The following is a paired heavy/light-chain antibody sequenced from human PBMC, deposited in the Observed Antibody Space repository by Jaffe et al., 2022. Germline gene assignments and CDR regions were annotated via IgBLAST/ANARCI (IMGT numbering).Light chain of an antibody. CDR2: GTS. J-gene: IGKJ4*01. V-gene: IGKV1D-12*01. Sequence: DIQMTQFPSSVSASVGDRVTITCRASQGISWLAWYQQKPGKAPKLLIYGTSTLQSGVPSRFSGSGSGTDFTLTISSLQPEDFATYHCQQANSFPLTFGGGTKVEIK. CDR3: QQANSFPLT. CDR1: QGISW.
Heavy chain of an antibody. CDR2: VYSSGTT. Sequence: EVQLVETGGGFIQPGGSLRLSCAASGFSVSRKYMSWVRQTPGRGLEWVSMVYSSGTTYYTDSVKGRFTISRDNSNNVMYLQMNSLRDEDTAVYYCAKAAGEWTETGAFDIWGQGAMVIVSS. V-gene: IGHV3-53*02. J-gene: IGHJ3*02. CDR3: AKAAGEWTETGAFDI. CDR1: GFSVSRKY. D-gene: IGHD3-10*01.